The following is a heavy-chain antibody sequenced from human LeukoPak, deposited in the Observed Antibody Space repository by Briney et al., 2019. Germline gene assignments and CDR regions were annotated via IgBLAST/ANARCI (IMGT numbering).Heavy chain of an antibody. D-gene: IGHD5-18*01. J-gene: IGHJ6*03. CDR2: IIPIFGTA. Sequence: GASVKVSCKASGGTFSSYAISWVRQAPGQGLEWMGGIIPIFGTANYAQKFQGRVTITTDESTSKAYMELSSLRSEDTAVYYCARGAQLWSPAGFYYYYMDVWGKGTTVTVSS. V-gene: IGHV1-69*05. CDR1: GGTFSSYA. CDR3: ARGAQLWSPAGFYYYYMDV.